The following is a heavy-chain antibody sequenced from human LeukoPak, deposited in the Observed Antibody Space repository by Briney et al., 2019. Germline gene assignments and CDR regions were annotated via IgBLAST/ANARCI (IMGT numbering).Heavy chain of an antibody. D-gene: IGHD1-1*01. CDR1: GFTFSSYG. Sequence: PGGSLRLSCAASGFTFSSYGMHWVRQAPGKGLEWVAVIWYDGSKKYYADSVRGRFTISRDNSKNTLYLQMNSLRAEDTAVYYCAKDLTTGTLSFDYWGQGTLVTVSS. V-gene: IGHV3-33*06. CDR3: AKDLTTGTLSFDY. CDR2: IWYDGSKK. J-gene: IGHJ4*02.